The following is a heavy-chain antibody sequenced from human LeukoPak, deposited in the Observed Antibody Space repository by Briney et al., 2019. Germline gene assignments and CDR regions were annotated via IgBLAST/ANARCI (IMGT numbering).Heavy chain of an antibody. V-gene: IGHV3-48*01. CDR3: ARDLPVAAADF. J-gene: IGHJ4*02. D-gene: IGHD6-13*01. CDR1: GFTFNNYA. CDR2: FSVRYNVI. Sequence: GGSLRLSCAASGFTFNNYAMNWIRQAPGKGLEWVSLFSVRYNVIYYADSVKGRFTVSRDDAKNSLYLQMNSLRADDTAVYYCARDLPVAAADFWGQGTLVTVSS.